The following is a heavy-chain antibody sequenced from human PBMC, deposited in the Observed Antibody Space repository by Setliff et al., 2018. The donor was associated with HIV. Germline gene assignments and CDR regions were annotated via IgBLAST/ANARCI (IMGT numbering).Heavy chain of an antibody. D-gene: IGHD4-4*01. J-gene: IGHJ4*02. CDR2: IHHSGSS. Sequence: SEPLSLTCTVSGDSIITYYWTWIRQPPGKGLEWIGYIHHSGSSDYTPSLRSRVTMSVDTSKNQFSLKLTPVTAADTAVYYCAREHDYSNYRRLDSWGQGILVTVSS. CDR3: AREHDYSNYRRLDS. CDR1: GDSIITYY. V-gene: IGHV4-4*08.